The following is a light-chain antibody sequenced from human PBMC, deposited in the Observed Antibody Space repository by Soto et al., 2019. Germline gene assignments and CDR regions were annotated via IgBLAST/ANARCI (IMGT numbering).Light chain of an antibody. CDR2: DAS. CDR3: QQRSNWPST. V-gene: IGKV3-11*01. J-gene: IGKJ4*01. Sequence: EIVLTQSPATLSLSPGNRATLSCRASQSVSGYFAWYQQKTGQAPRLLIYDASNRATGIPARFSGSGSGTEFTLTITSLEPEDFAVYYCQQRSNWPSTFGGGTKVEI. CDR1: QSVSGY.